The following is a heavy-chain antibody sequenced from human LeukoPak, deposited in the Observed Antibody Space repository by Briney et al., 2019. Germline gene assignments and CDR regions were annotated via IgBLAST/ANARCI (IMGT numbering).Heavy chain of an antibody. V-gene: IGHV3-48*03. CDR2: IRSTSNTI. CDR3: ARDFGRWFIDY. Sequence: PGGSLRLSCAASGFAFSSYEMSWVRQAPGKGLEWVSYIRSTSNTIYYADSVKGRFTISRDNAKNSLYLQMNSLRAEDTAVYYCARDFGRWFIDYWGQGTLVTVSS. D-gene: IGHD4-23*01. CDR1: GFAFSSYE. J-gene: IGHJ4*02.